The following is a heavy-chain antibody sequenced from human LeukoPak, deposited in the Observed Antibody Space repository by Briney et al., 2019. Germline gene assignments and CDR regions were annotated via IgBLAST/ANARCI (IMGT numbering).Heavy chain of an antibody. V-gene: IGHV4-39*01. J-gene: IGHJ4*02. CDR3: ARHSGEWGLPRAFDY. Sequence: SETLSLTCTVSGGSINSYYWSWIRQPPGKGLEWIGSIYYTGSTYYNSSLKSRVTISVDTSKNQFSLKLRYVTAADTAVYYCARHSGEWGLPRAFDYWGQGTLVTVSS. CDR2: IYYTGST. CDR1: GGSINSYY. D-gene: IGHD1-26*01.